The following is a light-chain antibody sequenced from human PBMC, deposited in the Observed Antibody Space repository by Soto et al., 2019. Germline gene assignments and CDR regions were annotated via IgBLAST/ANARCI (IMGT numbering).Light chain of an antibody. J-gene: IGKJ1*01. Sequence: EIVLTQSPGTLSLSPGERATLSCRASQSVSSNYLAWYQQKPGQAPRLLIYGASSRATGIPDRCSGSGSGTDFTLTIRRLEPEDFAVYYCQQYGSSYPGTFGQGTKVDIK. V-gene: IGKV3-20*01. CDR2: GAS. CDR1: QSVSSNY. CDR3: QQYGSSYPGT.